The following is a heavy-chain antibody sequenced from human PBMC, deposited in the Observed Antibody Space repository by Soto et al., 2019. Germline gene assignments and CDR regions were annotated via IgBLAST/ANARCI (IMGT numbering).Heavy chain of an antibody. V-gene: IGHV1-69*02. J-gene: IGHJ4*02. CDR2: IIPILGIA. D-gene: IGHD6-19*01. CDR3: AVPTYSSGWYFDY. Sequence: QVQLVQSGAEVKKPGSSVKVSCKASGGTFSSYTISWVRQAPGQGLEWMGRIIPILGIANYAQKFQGRVTNTADKSTSTAYMELSSLRSEDTAVYYCAVPTYSSGWYFDYWGQGTLVTVSS. CDR1: GGTFSSYT.